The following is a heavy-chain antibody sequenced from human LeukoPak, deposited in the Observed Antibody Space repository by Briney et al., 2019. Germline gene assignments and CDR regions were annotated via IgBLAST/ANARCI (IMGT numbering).Heavy chain of an antibody. D-gene: IGHD3-16*01. V-gene: IGHV1-69*13. CDR1: GYTFTSYG. Sequence: GASVTVSCTASGYTFTSYGISWVRQAPGQGLEWMGGINQMLGAPNYAQECEVRVTITAGAFTSTVYMELSSLTSDDTAVYYWARDAGGTYRSYYALHVWVQGGKATV. CDR3: ARDAGGTYRSYYALHV. CDR2: INQMLGAP. J-gene: IGHJ6*01.